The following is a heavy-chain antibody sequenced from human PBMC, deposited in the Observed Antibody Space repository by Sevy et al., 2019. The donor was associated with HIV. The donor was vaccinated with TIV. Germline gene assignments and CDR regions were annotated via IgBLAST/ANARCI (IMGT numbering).Heavy chain of an antibody. CDR1: GFTFSKYS. Sequence: GESLKISCAASGFTFSKYSMSWVRQAPGKGLEWVANIKEDGSDKYYVDSVKGRFTISRDNAQNSLYLEMNSLRAEDTAVYYCARWDVWGKGTTVTVSS. V-gene: IGHV3-7*01. CDR3: ARWDV. CDR2: IKEDGSDK. J-gene: IGHJ6*04.